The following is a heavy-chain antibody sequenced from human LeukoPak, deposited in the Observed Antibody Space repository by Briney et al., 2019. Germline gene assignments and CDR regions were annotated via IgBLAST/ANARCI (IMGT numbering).Heavy chain of an antibody. V-gene: IGHV3-23*01. CDR2: ISGSGGST. D-gene: IGHD1-1*01. J-gene: IGHJ5*02. Sequence: PGGSLRLSCAASGFTFSSYSMTWVRQAPGKGLEWVSAISGSGGSTYYADSVKGRFTISRDNSKNTLYLQMNSLRAEDTAVYYCAKSSRQLEPASPLANWFDPWGQGTLVTVSS. CDR3: AKSSRQLEPASPLANWFDP. CDR1: GFTFSSYS.